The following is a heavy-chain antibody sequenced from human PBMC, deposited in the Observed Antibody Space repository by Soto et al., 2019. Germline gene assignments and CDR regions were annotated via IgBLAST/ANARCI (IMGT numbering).Heavy chain of an antibody. Sequence: SQTHSLTCPTSGDSVSGHSAAWNWFRRSPSRGLEWLGRTYYRSRWYNDYAVSVRSRITVNPDTSKNQFSLHLNSVTPEDTAVYYFAGTSSLHWYHMAVWAKGTTVPVSS. D-gene: IGHD1-7*01. J-gene: IGHJ6*03. CDR1: GDSVSGHSAA. V-gene: IGHV6-1*01. CDR2: TYYRSRWYN. CDR3: AGTSSLHWYHMAV.